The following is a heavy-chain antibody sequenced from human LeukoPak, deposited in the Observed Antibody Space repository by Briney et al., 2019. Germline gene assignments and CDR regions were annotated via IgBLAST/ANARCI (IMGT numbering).Heavy chain of an antibody. CDR2: IYHSGST. Sequence: NPSETLSLTCAVSGGSISSGGYSWSWIRQPPGKGLEWIGYIYHSGSTYYNPSLKSRVTISVDRSKNQFSLKLSSVTAADTAVYYCARVSGGDDFWSGSTTFDYWGQGTLVTVSS. CDR1: GGSISSGGYS. V-gene: IGHV4-30-2*01. D-gene: IGHD3-3*01. CDR3: ARVSGGDDFWSGSTTFDY. J-gene: IGHJ4*02.